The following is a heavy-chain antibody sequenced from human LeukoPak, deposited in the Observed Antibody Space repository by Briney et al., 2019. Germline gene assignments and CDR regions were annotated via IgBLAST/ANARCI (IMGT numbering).Heavy chain of an antibody. V-gene: IGHV4-4*07. Sequence: PSETPFLTCTVSGASVTDYYWTWIRQPAGKGLEWIGRMSITENTYYSPSLESRVTISVDGSKNQFSLNLTSLTAADTVVYYCARLEGSGAPVYWGQGIRVTVSS. CDR2: MSITENT. CDR3: ARLEGSGAPVY. D-gene: IGHD3-10*01. CDR1: GASVTDYY. J-gene: IGHJ4*02.